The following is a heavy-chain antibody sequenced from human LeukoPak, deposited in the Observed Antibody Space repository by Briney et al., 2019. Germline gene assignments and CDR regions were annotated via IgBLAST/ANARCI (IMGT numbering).Heavy chain of an antibody. CDR2: ISSSSSYI. D-gene: IGHD6-19*01. J-gene: IGHJ4*02. V-gene: IGHV3-21*01. CDR1: GFTFSSYS. Sequence: GGSLRLSCAASGFTFSSYSMNWVRQAPGKGLEWVSSISSSSSYIYYADSVKGRFTISRDNAKNSLYLQMNSLRAEDTAVYYCARVYSSGWPTDYWGQGTLVTVSS. CDR3: ARVYSSGWPTDY.